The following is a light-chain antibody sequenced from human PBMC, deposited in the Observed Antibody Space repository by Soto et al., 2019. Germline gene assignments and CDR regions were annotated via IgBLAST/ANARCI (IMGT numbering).Light chain of an antibody. Sequence: QSVLTQPPSASGTPGQRVTISCSGSRSNIGGNTVEWYQQLPGTAPKLLIYSNSQRPSGVPERFSGSKSGTSASLAISGLQSEDEADYYCSTWDDSLTDVVFRGGTKLTVL. CDR3: STWDDSLTDVV. V-gene: IGLV1-44*01. CDR1: RSNIGGNT. CDR2: SNS. J-gene: IGLJ2*01.